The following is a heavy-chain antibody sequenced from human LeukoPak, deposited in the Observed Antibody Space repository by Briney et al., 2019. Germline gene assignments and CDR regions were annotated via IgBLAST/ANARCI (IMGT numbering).Heavy chain of an antibody. D-gene: IGHD3-10*01. Sequence: SETLSLTCTVSGGSISSYYWSWIRQPPGKGLEWIGYIYYSGSTNYNPSLKSRVTISVDTPKNQFSLKLSSVTAADTAVYYCARGAPLWFGELWASFDYWGQGTLVTVSS. J-gene: IGHJ4*02. CDR2: IYYSGST. V-gene: IGHV4-59*01. CDR3: ARGAPLWFGELWASFDY. CDR1: GGSISSYY.